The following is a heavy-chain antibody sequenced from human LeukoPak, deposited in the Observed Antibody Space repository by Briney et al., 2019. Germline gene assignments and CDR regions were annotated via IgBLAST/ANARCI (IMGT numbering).Heavy chain of an antibody. J-gene: IGHJ4*02. CDR2: ISSSSSYI. D-gene: IGHD6-19*01. CDR3: ARDDQLAVAGSFDY. V-gene: IGHV3-21*01. Sequence: GGSLRLSCAASGFTFSSYSMTWVRQAPGKGLEWVSSISSSSSYIYYADSVKGRFTISRDNAKNSLYLQMNSLRAGDTAVYYCARDDQLAVAGSFDYWGQGTLVTVSS. CDR1: GFTFSSYS.